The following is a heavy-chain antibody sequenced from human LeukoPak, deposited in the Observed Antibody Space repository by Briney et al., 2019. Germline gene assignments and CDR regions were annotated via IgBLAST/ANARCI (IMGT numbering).Heavy chain of an antibody. Sequence: SETVSLTCAVYGGSFSGYYWSWIRQPPGKGLEWIGSINHSGSTNYNPSLKSRVTISVDTSKNQFSFNLSSMTAADMSVYYCAIRGDVFLWLGEPRNWFDPWGQGTLVTVSS. D-gene: IGHD3-10*01. J-gene: IGHJ5*02. CDR3: AIRGDVFLWLGEPRNWFDP. V-gene: IGHV4-34*01. CDR2: INHSGST. CDR1: GGSFSGYY.